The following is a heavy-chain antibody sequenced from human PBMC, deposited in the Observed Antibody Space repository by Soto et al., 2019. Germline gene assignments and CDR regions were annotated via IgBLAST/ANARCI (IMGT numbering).Heavy chain of an antibody. CDR2: ISPDGDTV. D-gene: IGHD3-9*01. CDR3: ARDPHKRWFFDY. J-gene: IGHJ4*02. V-gene: IGHV3-48*03. Sequence: GGSLRLSCAASGSTFSSYEMNWVRQAPGKGLEWLAYISPDGDTVYYADSVKGRVSISRDNAESLLYLQMNSLRAEDTAVYFCARDPHKRWFFDYWGQGALVTVSS. CDR1: GSTFSSYE.